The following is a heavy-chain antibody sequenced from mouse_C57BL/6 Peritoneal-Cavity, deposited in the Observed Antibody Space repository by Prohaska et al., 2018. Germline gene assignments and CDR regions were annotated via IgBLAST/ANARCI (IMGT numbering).Heavy chain of an antibody. Sequence: QVQLQQSGAELVRPGASVTLSCKASGYTFTDYEMHWVKQTPVHGMEWIGAIDPETGGTPDNQKFKGKAILTADKTSITAYMELRSLTSEDSAVYYCTRGYGRRGWYFDVWGTGTTVTVSS. V-gene: IGHV1-15*01. CDR2: IDPETGGT. J-gene: IGHJ1*03. D-gene: IGHD1-1*01. CDR1: GYTFTDYE. CDR3: TRGYGRRGWYFDV.